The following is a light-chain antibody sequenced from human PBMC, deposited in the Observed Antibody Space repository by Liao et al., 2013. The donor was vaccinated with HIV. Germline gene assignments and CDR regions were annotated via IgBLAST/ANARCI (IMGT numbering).Light chain of an antibody. CDR1: NVGSKY. V-gene: IGLV3-21*01. CDR2: SNT. J-gene: IGLJ1*01. Sequence: SYELTQSPSVSVAPGETARIACGGNNVGSKYVHWYQQKPGQAPVLVIFSNTDRPSGIPERFSGSNSGNTATLTISRVEAGDEADYYCQTWDSRTYVFGTGTKVTVL. CDR3: QTWDSRTYV.